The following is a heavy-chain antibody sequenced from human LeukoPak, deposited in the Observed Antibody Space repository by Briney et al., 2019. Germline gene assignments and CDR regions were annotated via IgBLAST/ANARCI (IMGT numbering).Heavy chain of an antibody. J-gene: IGHJ3*02. CDR1: GYTFTSYY. CDR2: INPSGGST. D-gene: IGHD3-16*01. Sequence: ASVKVSCKASGYTFTSYYMHWVRQAPGQGLEWMGIINPSGGSTSYAQKFQGRVTMTRDTSTSTVYMELSSLRYEDTAVYYCARAYYDHFDAFDIWGQGTMVTVSS. V-gene: IGHV1-46*01. CDR3: ARAYYDHFDAFDI.